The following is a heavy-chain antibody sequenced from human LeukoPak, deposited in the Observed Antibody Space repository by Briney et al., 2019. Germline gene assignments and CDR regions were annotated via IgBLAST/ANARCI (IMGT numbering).Heavy chain of an antibody. CDR1: GDTFTSYT. V-gene: IGHV1-69*02. CDR2: IIPILGIA. J-gene: IGHJ5*02. D-gene: IGHD3-22*01. Sequence: ASVKVSCKASGDTFTSYTISWVRQAPGQGLEWMGRIIPILGIANYAQKFQGRVTITADKSTSTAYMELSSLRSEDTAVYYCARGDQFYYYDSNGGYFDPWGQGTLVTVSS. CDR3: ARGDQFYYYDSNGGYFDP.